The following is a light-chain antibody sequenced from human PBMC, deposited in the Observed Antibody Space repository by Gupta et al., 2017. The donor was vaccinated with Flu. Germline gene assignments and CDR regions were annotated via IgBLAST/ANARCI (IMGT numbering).Light chain of an antibody. V-gene: IGKV1-5*03. CDR1: PSISHW. J-gene: IGKJ5*01. CDR2: FGL. Sequence: PSVLSASIAGRVTITCRASPSISHWLAWYQRKPGKVPKLLLYFGLTVHDGVSSRFSGSGSATEFTLTISRVQPDDAATYFCCLNSSYPPTFGQGTQLEIK. CDR3: CLNSSYPPT.